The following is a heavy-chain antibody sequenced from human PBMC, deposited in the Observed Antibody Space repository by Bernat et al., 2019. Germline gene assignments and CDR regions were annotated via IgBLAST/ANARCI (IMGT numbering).Heavy chain of an antibody. CDR2: ISWNSGSI. CDR1: RFTFDDYA. Sequence: EVQLVESGGGLVQPGRSLRLSCAASRFTFDDYAMHWVRQAPGKGLEWVSGISWNSGSIGYADSVKGRFTISRDNAKNSLYLQMNSLRAENTALYYCGKDMGDTAYGAFDIWGQGTMVTVSS. D-gene: IGHD1-26*01. J-gene: IGHJ3*02. V-gene: IGHV3-9*01. CDR3: GKDMGDTAYGAFDI.